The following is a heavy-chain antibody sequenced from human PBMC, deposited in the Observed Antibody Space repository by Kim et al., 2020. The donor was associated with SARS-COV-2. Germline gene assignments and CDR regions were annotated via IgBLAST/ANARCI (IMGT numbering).Heavy chain of an antibody. CDR3: ARGVFGVVGNWFDP. Sequence: SETLSLTCTVSGGSISSYYWSWIRQPPGKGLEWIGYIYYSGSTNYNPSLKRRVTISVDTSKNQFSLKLSSVTAADTAVYYCARGVFGVVGNWFDPWGQGTLVTVPS. V-gene: IGHV4-59*12. CDR1: GGSISSYY. CDR2: IYYSGST. D-gene: IGHD3-3*01. J-gene: IGHJ5*02.